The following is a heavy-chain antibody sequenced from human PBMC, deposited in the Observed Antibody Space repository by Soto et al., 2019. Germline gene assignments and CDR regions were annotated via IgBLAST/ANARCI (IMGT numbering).Heavy chain of an antibody. V-gene: IGHV4-34*01. CDR3: ARGRPKVYCSGGSCYSNWFDP. Sequence: SETLSLTCAVYGGSFSGYYWSWIRQPPGKGLEWIGEINHSGSTNYNPSLKSRVTISVDTSKNQFSLKLSSVTAADTAVYYCARGRPKVYCSGGSCYSNWFDPWGQGTLVTVSS. CDR2: INHSGST. CDR1: GGSFSGYY. J-gene: IGHJ5*02. D-gene: IGHD2-15*01.